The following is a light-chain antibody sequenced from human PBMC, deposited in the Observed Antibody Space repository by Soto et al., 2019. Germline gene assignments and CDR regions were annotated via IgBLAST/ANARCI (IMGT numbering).Light chain of an antibody. V-gene: IGKV1-33*01. CDR3: QHYDNLLFT. CDR1: QDISNY. J-gene: IGKJ3*01. CDR2: AAS. Sequence: DIQMTQSPSSLFASVGDTVTITCQASQDISNYLNWYQQKPGKAPKLLIYAASILETGVPSRFSRSGSGTDFTFTISSLQPEDIATYYCQHYDNLLFTFGPGTKVDFK.